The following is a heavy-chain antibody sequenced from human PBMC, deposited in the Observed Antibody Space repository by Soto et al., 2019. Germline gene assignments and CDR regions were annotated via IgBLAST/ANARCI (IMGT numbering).Heavy chain of an antibody. CDR3: AKTSMGGVYDSSGYYFDY. D-gene: IGHD3-22*01. V-gene: IGHV3-23*01. CDR1: GFTFSSYA. J-gene: IGHJ4*02. CDR2: ISGSGGST. Sequence: GGSLRLSCAASGFTFSSYAMSWVRQAPGKGLEWVSAISGSGGSTYYADSVKGRFTISRDNSKNKLYLQMNSLRAEDTAVYYCAKTSMGGVYDSSGYYFDYWGQGTLVTVSS.